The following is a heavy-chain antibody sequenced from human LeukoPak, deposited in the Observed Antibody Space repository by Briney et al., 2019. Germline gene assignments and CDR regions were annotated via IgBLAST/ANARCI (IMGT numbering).Heavy chain of an antibody. CDR2: IGTAGDP. CDR1: GFTFSSYD. Sequence: GGSLRLSCAASGFTFSSYDMHWVRLATGKGLEWVSAIGTAGDPYYPGSVKGRFTISRENAKNSLYLQMNSLRAGDTAVYYCARGLGVVVPAAMPAPGGYSMDVWGKGTTVTVSS. J-gene: IGHJ6*04. D-gene: IGHD2-2*01. CDR3: ARGLGVVVPAAMPAPGGYSMDV. V-gene: IGHV3-13*05.